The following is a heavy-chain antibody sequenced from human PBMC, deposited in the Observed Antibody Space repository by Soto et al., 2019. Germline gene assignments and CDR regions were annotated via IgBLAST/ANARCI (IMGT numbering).Heavy chain of an antibody. Sequence: QVQLQESDPGLVKPSQTLSLTCTVSGGSISSVGYYWSWIRQHPGKGLEWIGYIYNSGSTHYNPSLKSRITMSVDTSKNQFSLKLSSVTVADTAVYFCARETVGTIDRWGQGTLVTVSS. CDR3: ARETVGTIDR. J-gene: IGHJ5*02. V-gene: IGHV4-31*03. D-gene: IGHD5-12*01. CDR2: IYNSGST. CDR1: GGSISSVGYY.